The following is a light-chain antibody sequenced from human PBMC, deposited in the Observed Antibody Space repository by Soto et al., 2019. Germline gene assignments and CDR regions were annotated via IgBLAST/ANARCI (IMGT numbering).Light chain of an antibody. CDR1: SSNIGSNT. J-gene: IGLJ3*02. V-gene: IGLV1-44*01. CDR2: FNS. Sequence: QSVLTQPPSASGTPGQRVTIYCSRSSSNIGSNTVNWYQHLAGTAPKLLIYFNSQRPSGVPDRFSGFKSGTSASLAISGLQSADEADYYCAAWDESLNGRVFGGGTKLTVL. CDR3: AAWDESLNGRV.